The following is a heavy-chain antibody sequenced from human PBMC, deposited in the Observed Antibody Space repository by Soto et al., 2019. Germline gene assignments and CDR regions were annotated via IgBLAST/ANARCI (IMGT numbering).Heavy chain of an antibody. J-gene: IGHJ3*02. CDR2: IIPIFGTA. V-gene: IGHV1-69*13. CDR3: ARENSGSHYAFDI. Sequence: SVKVSCKASGGTFSSYAISWVRQAPGQGLEWMEGIIPIFGTANYAQKFQGRVTITADESTSTAYMELSSLRSEDTAVYYCARENSGSHYAFDIWGQGTMVTVSS. CDR1: GGTFSSYA. D-gene: IGHD1-26*01.